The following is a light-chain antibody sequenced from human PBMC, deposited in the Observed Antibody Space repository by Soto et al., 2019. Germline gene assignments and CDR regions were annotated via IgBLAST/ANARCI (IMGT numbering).Light chain of an antibody. J-gene: IGKJ3*01. CDR2: DAS. CDR1: QSVSSY. V-gene: IGKV3-11*01. Sequence: ETVLTQSPATLSLAPGERANLSCRASQSVSSYLAWYQKKPGQPPRLLFYDASNRATGIPARFSGSGSGTDFTLSISSLEPEDFAVYYCQQRSTWPHTFGPGTKVDIK. CDR3: QQRSTWPHT.